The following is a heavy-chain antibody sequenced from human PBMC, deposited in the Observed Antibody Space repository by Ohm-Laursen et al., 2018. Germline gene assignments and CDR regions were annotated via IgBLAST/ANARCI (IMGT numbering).Heavy chain of an antibody. D-gene: IGHD6-13*01. CDR2: ISSSGSTI. Sequence: SLRLSCAASGFTFSSYEMNWVRQAPGKGLEWVSYISSSGSTIYYADSVKGRFTISRDNAKNSLYLQMNSLRAEDTAVYYCARGGFWQQLVLGSPFDYWGQGTLVTVSS. V-gene: IGHV3-48*03. CDR3: ARGGFWQQLVLGSPFDY. J-gene: IGHJ4*02. CDR1: GFTFSSYE.